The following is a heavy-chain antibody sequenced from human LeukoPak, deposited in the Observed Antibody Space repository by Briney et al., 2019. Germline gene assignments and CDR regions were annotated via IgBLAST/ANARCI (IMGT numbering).Heavy chain of an antibody. Sequence: GSLRLSCAASGFSFSSYSMNWVRQAPGKGLEWIGSIYYSGSTYYNPSLKSRVTISVDTSKNQFSLKVTSVTAADTAVYYCARHEYSTAPDYWGQGALVTVSS. CDR3: ARHEYSTAPDY. D-gene: IGHD2/OR15-2a*01. V-gene: IGHV4-39*01. CDR1: GFSFSSYS. J-gene: IGHJ4*02. CDR2: IYYSGST.